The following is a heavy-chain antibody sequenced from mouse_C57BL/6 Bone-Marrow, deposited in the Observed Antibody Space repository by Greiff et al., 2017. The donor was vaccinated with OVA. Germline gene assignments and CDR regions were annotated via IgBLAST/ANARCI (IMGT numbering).Heavy chain of an antibody. CDR3: ARGATVSDAMDY. CDR2: ISYDGSN. CDR1: GYSITSGYY. V-gene: IGHV3-6*01. Sequence: EVKLVESGPGLVKPSQSLSLTCSVTGYSITSGYYWNWIRQFPGNKLEWMGYISYDGSNNYNPSLKNRISITRDTSKNQFFLKLNSVTTEDTATYYCARGATVSDAMDYWGQGTSVTVSS. J-gene: IGHJ4*01. D-gene: IGHD1-1*01.